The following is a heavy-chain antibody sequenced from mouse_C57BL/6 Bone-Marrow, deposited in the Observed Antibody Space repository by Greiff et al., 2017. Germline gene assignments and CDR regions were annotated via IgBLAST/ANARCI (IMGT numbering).Heavy chain of an antibody. J-gene: IGHJ3*01. CDR3: TITTVVEEGWFAY. Sequence: VQLQQSGAELVRPGASVKLSCTASGFNIKDDYMHWVKQRPEQGLEWIGWIDPENGDTEYASKFQGKATITADTSSNTAYLQLSRLTSEDTAVYYCTITTVVEEGWFAYWGQGTLVTVSA. V-gene: IGHV14-4*01. CDR1: GFNIKDDY. CDR2: IDPENGDT. D-gene: IGHD1-1*01.